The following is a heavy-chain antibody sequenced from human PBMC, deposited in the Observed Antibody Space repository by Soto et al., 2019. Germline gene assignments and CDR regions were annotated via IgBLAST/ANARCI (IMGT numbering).Heavy chain of an antibody. Sequence: GESLKISGQGSGYSFPSYWIAWVRPLPGKGLEWMGIIYASNSDTRYSPSFQGQVTISVEKSLYLQMNSLRAEDTAIYYCARCMGFDGSGYAFFDSWGQGTLVTVSS. D-gene: IGHD3-10*01. CDR1: GYSFPSYW. CDR2: IYASNSDT. CDR3: ARCMGFDGSGYAFFDS. V-gene: IGHV5-51*01. J-gene: IGHJ4*02.